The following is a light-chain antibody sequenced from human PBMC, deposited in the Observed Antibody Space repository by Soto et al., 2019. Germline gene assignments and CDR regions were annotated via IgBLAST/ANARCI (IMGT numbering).Light chain of an antibody. Sequence: EIVLTQSPGTLSLSPGERATLSCRASQSVSSSYLAWYQQKPGQAPRLLIYGASSRATRIPDRFSGSGPGTDFTLTISRLEPKDFAVYYCQQYGSPPYTFGQGTKQEIK. CDR3: QQYGSPPYT. CDR1: QSVSSSY. V-gene: IGKV3-20*01. J-gene: IGKJ2*01. CDR2: GAS.